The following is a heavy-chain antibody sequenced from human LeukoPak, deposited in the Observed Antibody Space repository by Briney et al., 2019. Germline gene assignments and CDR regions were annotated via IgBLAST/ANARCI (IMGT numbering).Heavy chain of an antibody. J-gene: IGHJ4*02. V-gene: IGHV3-21*01. CDR3: ARVDREYGDYLDY. CDR1: GFTFSSYS. CDR2: ISSSSSYI. D-gene: IGHD4-17*01. Sequence: TSGGSLRLSCAASGFTFSSYSMNWVRQAPGKGLEWVSSISSSSSYIYYADSVKGRFTISRDNAKNSLYLQMNSLRAEDTAVYYCARVDREYGDYLDYWGQGTLVTVSS.